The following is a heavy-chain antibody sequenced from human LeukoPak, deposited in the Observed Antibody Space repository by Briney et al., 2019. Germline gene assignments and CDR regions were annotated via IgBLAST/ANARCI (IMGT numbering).Heavy chain of an antibody. CDR3: ASNGYSSGWYGTFDY. J-gene: IGHJ4*02. CDR1: GGSISSYY. V-gene: IGHV4-59*01. Sequence: SETLSLTCTVSGGSISSYYRSWIRQPPGKGLEWIGYIYYSGSTNYNPSLKSRVTISVDTSKNQFSLKLSSVTAADTAVYYCASNGYSSGWYGTFDYWGQGTLVTVSS. CDR2: IYYSGST. D-gene: IGHD6-19*01.